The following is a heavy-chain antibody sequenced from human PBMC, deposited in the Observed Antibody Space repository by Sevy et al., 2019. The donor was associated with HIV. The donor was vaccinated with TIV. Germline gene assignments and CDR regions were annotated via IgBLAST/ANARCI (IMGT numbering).Heavy chain of an antibody. J-gene: IGHJ6*02. CDR3: ARDGSSGGLFLKDYYYFGMDV. V-gene: IGHV3-30*03. Sequence: GGSLRLSCAASGFTFSSYAMHWVRQAPGKGLEWVAVISYDGNNKYADSVKGRFTISRDNSKNTLYLQMNSLRAEDTXXXXCARDGSSGGLFLKDYYYFGMDVWGQGTTVTVSS. CDR1: GFTFSSYA. D-gene: IGHD3-16*01. CDR2: ISYDGNNK.